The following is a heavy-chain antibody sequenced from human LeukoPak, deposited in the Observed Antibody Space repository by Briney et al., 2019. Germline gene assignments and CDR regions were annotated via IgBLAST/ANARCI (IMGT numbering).Heavy chain of an antibody. J-gene: IGHJ5*02. D-gene: IGHD5-12*01. CDR3: ARGYIAATIGGGDNWFDP. Sequence: ASVKVSCNASGYTFSSYYMHWVRQAPGQGPEWMGLINPSGGTTTYSQKFQGRLTITWDTSTSTVYMELSNLGSEDTAVYYCARGYIAATIGGGDNWFDPGGQGTLVTVYS. CDR2: INPSGGTT. CDR1: GYTFSSYY. V-gene: IGHV1-46*01.